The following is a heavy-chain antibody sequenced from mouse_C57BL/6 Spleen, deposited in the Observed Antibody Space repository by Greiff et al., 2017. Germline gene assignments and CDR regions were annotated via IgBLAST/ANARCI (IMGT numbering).Heavy chain of an antibody. CDR1: GYAFRSSW. J-gene: IGHJ1*03. CDR3: AREGYYYGSSTYFDV. D-gene: IGHD1-1*01. CDR2: IYPGDGDT. V-gene: IGHV1-82*01. Sequence: VQLQQSGPELVKPGASVKISCKASGYAFRSSWMNWVKQRPGKGLEWIGRIYPGDGDTNYNGKFKGKATLTADKSSSTAYMQLSSLTSEDSAVYFCAREGYYYGSSTYFDVWGTGTTVTVSS.